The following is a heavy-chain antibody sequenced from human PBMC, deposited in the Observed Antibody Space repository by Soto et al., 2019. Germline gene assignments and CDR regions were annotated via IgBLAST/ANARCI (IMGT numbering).Heavy chain of an antibody. CDR2: IRNKANSYAT. Sequence: EVQLVESGGGLVQPGGSLKLSCAASGFIFSGSTMHWVRQASGKGREWVSRIRNKANSYATTYAASVKGRFTISRDDSENTAYLQMNSLSTEDTAVYYCLVGAAGGSPPYWGQGTLVTVSS. CDR1: GFIFSGST. J-gene: IGHJ4*02. V-gene: IGHV3-73*02. CDR3: LVGAAGGSPPY. D-gene: IGHD6-13*01.